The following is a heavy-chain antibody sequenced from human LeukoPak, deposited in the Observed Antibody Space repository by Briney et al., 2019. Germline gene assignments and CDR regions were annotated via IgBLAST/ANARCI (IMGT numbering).Heavy chain of an antibody. CDR2: ISAYNGNT. J-gene: IGHJ4*02. D-gene: IGHD2-2*02. CDR3: ARDGGYCSSTSCYTGGFDY. V-gene: IGHV1-18*01. Sequence: GASVKVSCKASGYTFTSYGISWVRQAPGQGLEWMGWISAYNGNTNYAQKLQGRVTMTTDTSTSTAYMELRSLRSDDTAVYYCARDGGYCSSTSCYTGGFDYWGQGTLVTVSS. CDR1: GYTFTSYG.